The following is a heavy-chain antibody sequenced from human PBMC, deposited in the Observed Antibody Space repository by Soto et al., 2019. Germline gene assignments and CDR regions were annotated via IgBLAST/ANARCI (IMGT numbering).Heavy chain of an antibody. J-gene: IGHJ6*02. CDR2: INHNGST. CDR3: GRGRGYSNAWGSDYSGMDV. V-gene: IGHV4-34*01. Sequence: SETLSLTCAIYGRSLSNYYWNWIRQPPGKGLEWMGKINHNGSTTYSPSLKSRLTISVDTSKNQFSLKLISVAAADTAVYFCGRGRGYSNAWGSDYSGMDVWGQWTTVTVSS. D-gene: IGHD6-19*01. CDR1: GRSLSNYY.